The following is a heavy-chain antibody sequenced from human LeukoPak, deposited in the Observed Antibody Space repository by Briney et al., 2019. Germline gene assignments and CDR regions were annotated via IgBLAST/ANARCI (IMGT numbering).Heavy chain of an antibody. CDR2: INEDGSEK. CDR1: GFTFSNYW. V-gene: IGHV3-7*01. D-gene: IGHD4-17*01. Sequence: GGSLRLSCAASGFTFSNYWMSWVRQAPGKGLEWVANINEDGSEKYYVDSVEGRFTIYSDNARNSLYVQMNILRAADTAVYSCARTSGAPFDSWGQGTLVAVSS. J-gene: IGHJ4*02. CDR3: ARTSGAPFDS.